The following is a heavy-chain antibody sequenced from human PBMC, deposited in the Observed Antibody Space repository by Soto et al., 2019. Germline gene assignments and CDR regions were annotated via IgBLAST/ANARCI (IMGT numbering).Heavy chain of an antibody. J-gene: IGHJ6*02. CDR3: AKGQQFYFYYGMDV. V-gene: IGHV3-23*01. D-gene: IGHD6-13*01. Sequence: VQVLESGGGLVQPGGSLRLSCAASGFTFSSYAMNWVRQAPGKGLEWVSGISGSGSSTYYADSVKGRFTISRDNSKKTLYLQTNSLRAEDTAVYYCAKGQQFYFYYGMDVWGQGTTVTVSS. CDR1: GFTFSSYA. CDR2: ISGSGSST.